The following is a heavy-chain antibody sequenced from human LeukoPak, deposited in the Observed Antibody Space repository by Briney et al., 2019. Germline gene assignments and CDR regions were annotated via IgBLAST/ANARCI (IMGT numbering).Heavy chain of an antibody. J-gene: IGHJ4*02. Sequence: SETLSLTCAVYGGSFSGYYWSWIRQPPGKGLEWIGEINHSGSANYNPSLKSRVTILLDMSKNQFSLNLSSVTAADTAVYYCARRHDFWSGYPPPLDYWGQGTLVTVSS. D-gene: IGHD3-3*01. V-gene: IGHV4-34*01. CDR1: GGSFSGYY. CDR2: INHSGSA. CDR3: ARRHDFWSGYPPPLDY.